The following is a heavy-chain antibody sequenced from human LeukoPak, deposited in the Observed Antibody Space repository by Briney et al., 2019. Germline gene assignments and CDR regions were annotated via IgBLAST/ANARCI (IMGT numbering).Heavy chain of an antibody. Sequence: GASVKVSCKASGYTFTSCYMHWVRQAPGQGLEWMGIINPSGGSTSYAQKFQGRVTMTRDTSTSTVYMELSSLRSEDTAVYYCARGGGYCTNGVCYSRSNWFDPWGQGTLVTVSS. CDR1: GYTFTSCY. V-gene: IGHV1-46*01. CDR3: ARGGGYCTNGVCYSRSNWFDP. J-gene: IGHJ5*02. D-gene: IGHD2-8*01. CDR2: INPSGGST.